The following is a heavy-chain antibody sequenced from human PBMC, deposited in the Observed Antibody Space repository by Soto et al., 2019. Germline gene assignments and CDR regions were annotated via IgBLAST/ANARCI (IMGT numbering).Heavy chain of an antibody. V-gene: IGHV3-23*01. CDR2: INAGGGNT. Sequence: GGSLRLSCVASRFSFNTFAMSWVRQAPGKGLEWVSSINAGGGNTYYADSVKDRFTVSRDNSKNTLHLQMDTLRAEDTAIYYCARDPMGRGVPLDYWGPGTLVTVSS. J-gene: IGHJ4*02. CDR1: RFSFNTFA. D-gene: IGHD3-10*01. CDR3: ARDPMGRGVPLDY.